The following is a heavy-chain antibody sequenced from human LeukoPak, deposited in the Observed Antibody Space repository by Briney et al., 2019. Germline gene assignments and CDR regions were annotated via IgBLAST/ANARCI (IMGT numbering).Heavy chain of an antibody. CDR3: AKAATTVTLVSVDY. V-gene: IGHV3-23*01. CDR2: ISGSGGST. Sequence: GGSLRLSCAASGFTFSSYAMSWVRQAPGKGLDWVSTISGSGGSTYYADSVKGRFTISRDNSKNTLYLQMNSLRAEDTAVYYCAKAATTVTLVSVDYWGQGTLVTVSS. J-gene: IGHJ4*02. D-gene: IGHD4-17*01. CDR1: GFTFSSYA.